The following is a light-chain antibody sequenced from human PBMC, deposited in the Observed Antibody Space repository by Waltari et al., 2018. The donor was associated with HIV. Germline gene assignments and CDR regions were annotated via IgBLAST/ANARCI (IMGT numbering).Light chain of an antibody. CDR2: RNN. Sequence: QSGLTQPPSVSGIPGQRLTVPCSGNTSNIGSTFVFWYRQLPGTAPSLLVYRNNQRPSGVGDRFSGSRSGASASLVIRGLRVEDEADYYCASWDDRRNGHVFGGGTTVSV. J-gene: IGLJ1*01. V-gene: IGLV1-47*01. CDR3: ASWDDRRNGHV. CDR1: TSNIGSTF.